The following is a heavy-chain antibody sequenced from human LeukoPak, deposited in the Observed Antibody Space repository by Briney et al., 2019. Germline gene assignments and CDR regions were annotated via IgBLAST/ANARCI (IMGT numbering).Heavy chain of an antibody. V-gene: IGHV3-48*03. J-gene: IGHJ4*02. CDR2: ISSTGNTI. CDR3: ARDRVAVAGTL. CDR1: GFTFRSYE. D-gene: IGHD6-19*01. Sequence: AGGSLRLSCAASGFTFRSYEMSWVRQAPGKGLEWVSSISSTGNTIYYADSVKGRFTISRDNAKNSLYLQMSSLKTEDTAVYYCARDRVAVAGTLWGQGTLVTVSS.